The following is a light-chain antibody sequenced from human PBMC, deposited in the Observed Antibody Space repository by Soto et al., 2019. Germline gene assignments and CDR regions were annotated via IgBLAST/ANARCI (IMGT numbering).Light chain of an antibody. Sequence: EIVLTQSPGTLSLSPGERATLSCRASQSVSSGSLAWYQQKPGQAPRLLIYDASSRATGIPDRFSGSGSGTDFTLTISRLEPEDFAVYYCQQYNNWPYTFGQGTKVDIK. J-gene: IGKJ2*01. V-gene: IGKV3-20*01. CDR2: DAS. CDR1: QSVSSGS. CDR3: QQYNNWPYT.